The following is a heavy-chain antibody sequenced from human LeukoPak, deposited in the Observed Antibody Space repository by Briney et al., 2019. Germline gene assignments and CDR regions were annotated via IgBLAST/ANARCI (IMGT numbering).Heavy chain of an antibody. CDR2: INPNSGGT. CDR3: ARDIGLLIYDYGDYVNYYMDV. J-gene: IGHJ6*03. D-gene: IGHD4-17*01. CDR1: GYTFTGYY. Sequence: ASVKVSCKASGYTFTGYYMHWVRQAPGQGLEWMGWINPNSGGTNYAQKFQGRVTMTRDTSISTAYMELSRLRSDDTAVYYCARDIGLLIYDYGDYVNYYMDVWGKGTTVTVSS. V-gene: IGHV1-2*02.